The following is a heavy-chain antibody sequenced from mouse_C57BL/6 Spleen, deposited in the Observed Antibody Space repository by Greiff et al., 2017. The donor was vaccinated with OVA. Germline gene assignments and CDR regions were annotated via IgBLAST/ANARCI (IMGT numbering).Heavy chain of an antibody. CDR2: INPYNGGT. CDR1: GYTFTDYY. Sequence: EVQLQQSGPVLVKPGASVKMSCKASGYTFTDYYMNWVKQSHGKSLEWIGVINPYNGGTSYNQKFKGKATLTVDKSSSTAYMELNSLTSEDSAVYYCARRRSTVVETPLDYWGQGTTLTVSS. V-gene: IGHV1-19*01. CDR3: ARRRSTVVETPLDY. D-gene: IGHD1-1*01. J-gene: IGHJ2*01.